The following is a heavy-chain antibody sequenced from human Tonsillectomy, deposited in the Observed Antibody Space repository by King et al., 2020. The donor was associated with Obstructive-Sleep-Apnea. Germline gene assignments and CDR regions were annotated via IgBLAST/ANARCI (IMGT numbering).Heavy chain of an antibody. CDR1: GFNFRRTA. Sequence: QLVQSGGGVVHPGGSLRLSCAASGFNFRRTAMHWVRQAPGKGLEWVAVISYDGRTDYYGDSVRGRRTVSRDNSRDTTFLQMSNLRHDDTAVYYCVRDLGYQLDFWGQGTRVTVSS. D-gene: IGHD3-16*01. V-gene: IGHV3-30*03. J-gene: IGHJ4*02. CDR2: ISYDGRTD. CDR3: VRDLGYQLDF.